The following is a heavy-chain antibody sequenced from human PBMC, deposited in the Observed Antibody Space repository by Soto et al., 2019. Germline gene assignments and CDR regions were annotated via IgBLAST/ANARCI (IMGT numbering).Heavy chain of an antibody. CDR2: ISYDGSNK. J-gene: IGHJ4*02. CDR1: GFTFSSYA. D-gene: IGHD2-15*01. V-gene: IGHV3-30-3*01. CDR3: ARDLQVEMARSLLLDY. Sequence: PWGSLRLSCAASGFTFSSYAMHWVRQAPGKGLEWVAVISYDGSNKYYADSVKGRFTISRDNSKNTLYLQMHSLRAEDTAVYYCARDLQVEMARSLLLDYWGQGTLVTVSS.